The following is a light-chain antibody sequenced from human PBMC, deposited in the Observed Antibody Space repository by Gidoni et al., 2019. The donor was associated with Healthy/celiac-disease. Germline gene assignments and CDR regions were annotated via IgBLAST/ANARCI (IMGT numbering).Light chain of an antibody. Sequence: VALGERATINCKSSQSVLYSSNNKNYLAWYQQKPGQPPKLLIYWASTRESGVPDRFSGSGSGTDFTLTISSLQAEDVAVYYCQQYYSTPQTFGQGTKVEIK. CDR3: QQYYSTPQT. CDR1: QSVLYSSNNKNY. J-gene: IGKJ1*01. V-gene: IGKV4-1*01. CDR2: WAS.